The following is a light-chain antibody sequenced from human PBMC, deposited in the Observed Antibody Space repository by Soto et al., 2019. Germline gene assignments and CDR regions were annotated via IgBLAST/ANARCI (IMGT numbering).Light chain of an antibody. CDR1: QCLGNY. Sequence: DIQMTQSPSSLSASVGDTVTISCRASQCLGNYLAWYQQKPGRLPQLLIFDASSLEPGVPSRFRGSRSGTDFMLIINNLQPEDAATYYRQKHDSGPWTFGQGTKVQIK. V-gene: IGKV1-27*01. CDR2: DAS. CDR3: QKHDSGPWT. J-gene: IGKJ1*01.